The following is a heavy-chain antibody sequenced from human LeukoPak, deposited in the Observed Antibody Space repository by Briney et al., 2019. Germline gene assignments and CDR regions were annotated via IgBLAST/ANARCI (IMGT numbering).Heavy chain of an antibody. Sequence: SETLSLTCTVSGGSISSYYWSWIRQPPGKGLEWIGYIYYSGSTNYNPSLKSQVTISVDTSKNQFSLKLSSVTAADTAVYYCARDLSPIWYFDLWGRGTLVTVSS. V-gene: IGHV4-59*01. CDR1: GGSISSYY. CDR3: ARDLSPIWYFDL. CDR2: IYYSGST. D-gene: IGHD3-3*02. J-gene: IGHJ2*01.